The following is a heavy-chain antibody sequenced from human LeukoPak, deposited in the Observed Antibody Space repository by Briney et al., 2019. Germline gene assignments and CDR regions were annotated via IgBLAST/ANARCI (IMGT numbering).Heavy chain of an antibody. D-gene: IGHD3-10*01. J-gene: IGHJ4*01. CDR1: GFTFSTYW. Sequence: GGSLRLSCAASGFTFSTYWMSWVRQAPGKGLEWVANIKEDGSESYYVDSVKGRFTFSRDNAKNSLYLQMNSLRAEDTALYYCATYGSGSGTFFDSWGQGTLVTVSS. CDR2: IKEDGSES. V-gene: IGHV3-7*01. CDR3: ATYGSGSGTFFDS.